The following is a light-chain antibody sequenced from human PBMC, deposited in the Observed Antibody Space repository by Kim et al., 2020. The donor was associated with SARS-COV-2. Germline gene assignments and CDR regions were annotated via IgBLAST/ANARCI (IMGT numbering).Light chain of an antibody. CDR3: QVWDSSSDHPGVV. J-gene: IGLJ2*01. Sequence: KTARITCGGNNIGSKSVHRYQQKPGQAPVLVIYYDSDRPSGIPERFSGSNSGNTATLTISRVEAGDEADYYCQVWDSSSDHPGVVFGGGTQLTVL. V-gene: IGLV3-21*04. CDR1: NIGSKS. CDR2: YDS.